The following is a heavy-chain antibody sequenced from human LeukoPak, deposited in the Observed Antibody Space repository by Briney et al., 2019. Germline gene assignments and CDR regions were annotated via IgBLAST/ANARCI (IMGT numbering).Heavy chain of an antibody. CDR3: AKEYGDYGPDWFNP. D-gene: IGHD4-17*01. Sequence: PGRSLRLSCAASGFTFSSYAMHWVRQAPGKGLEWVSGISASGGNTYYADSVKGRLTISRDNSKNTLYLQMHSLRAEDTAVYYCAKEYGDYGPDWFNPWGQGNLVTVSS. CDR1: GFTFSSYA. CDR2: ISASGGNT. V-gene: IGHV3-23*01. J-gene: IGHJ5*02.